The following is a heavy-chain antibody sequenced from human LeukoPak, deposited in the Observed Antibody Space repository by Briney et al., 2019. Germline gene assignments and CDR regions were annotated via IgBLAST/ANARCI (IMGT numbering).Heavy chain of an antibody. D-gene: IGHD3-3*01. CDR1: GFTFSNYA. Sequence: PGGSLRLSCAASGFTFSNYAMHWVRQAPGKGLEWVSSISSSGTYLYYADSVKGRFTISRDNAKDSLYLQMNSLRVEDTAVHFCARGLFGVINPTDYWGQGTLVTVSS. V-gene: IGHV3-21*01. CDR3: ARGLFGVINPTDY. CDR2: ISSSGTYL. J-gene: IGHJ4*02.